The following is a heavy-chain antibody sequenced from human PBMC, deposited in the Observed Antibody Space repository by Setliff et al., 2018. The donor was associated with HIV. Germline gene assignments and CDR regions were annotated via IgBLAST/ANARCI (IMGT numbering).Heavy chain of an antibody. CDR3: AKVDNGHCTSASCRDFDY. D-gene: IGHD2-2*03. CDR1: EFTLSGYS. CDR2: IDPSGSRI. J-gene: IGHJ4*02. V-gene: IGHV3-23*01. Sequence: PGGSLRLSWAASEFTLSGYSMSWVRQVPGKGLEWVSAIDPSGSRIFYSDSVKGRFTISRDNSKNTLYLQMNSLTAEDTAVYYCAKVDNGHCTSASCRDFDYWGQGTLVTSPQ.